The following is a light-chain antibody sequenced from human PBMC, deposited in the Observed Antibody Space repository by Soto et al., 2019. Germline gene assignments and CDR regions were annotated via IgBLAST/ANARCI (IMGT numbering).Light chain of an antibody. CDR2: AVS. Sequence: EIVMTQSPATLSVSQGERATRSCRASQSVSSNLAWFQQKPGQAPRLLLYAVSTRATGVPGRFSGSGSGTEFTLTISSLQSEDSAVYYCQQHNHWPSFGQGTKLEIK. V-gene: IGKV3-15*01. CDR1: QSVSSN. J-gene: IGKJ2*01. CDR3: QQHNHWPS.